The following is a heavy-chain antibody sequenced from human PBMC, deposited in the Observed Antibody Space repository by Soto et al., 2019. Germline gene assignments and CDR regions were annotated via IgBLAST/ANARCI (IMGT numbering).Heavy chain of an antibody. D-gene: IGHD6-13*01. CDR3: ATYSSLDY. V-gene: IGHV3-53*02. CDR2: IYSGGST. Sequence: EVQLVETGGGLIQPGGSLRLSFAASGFTVSNNYMSWVRQAPGKGLEWVSLIYSGGSTYYADSVKGRFTSSRDNSKNTLYLQMNSLRAEDTAVYYCATYSSLDYWGQGTLVTVSS. J-gene: IGHJ4*02. CDR1: GFTVSNNY.